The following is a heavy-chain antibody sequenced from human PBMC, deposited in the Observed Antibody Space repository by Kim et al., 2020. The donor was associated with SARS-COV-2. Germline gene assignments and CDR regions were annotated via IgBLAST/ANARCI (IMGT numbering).Heavy chain of an antibody. CDR1: GGSFSGFY. Sequence: SETLSLTCAVYGGSFSGFYWSWIRQPPGRGLEWIGEINHIGRTNYNPSLKSRVTISVDTSRNQFSLKLTSVTAADTAVYYCARRLSNTSGSVSHYCDLWG. CDR3: ARRLSNTSGSVSHYCDL. CDR2: INHIGRT. J-gene: IGHJ2*01. V-gene: IGHV4-34*01. D-gene: IGHD3-10*01.